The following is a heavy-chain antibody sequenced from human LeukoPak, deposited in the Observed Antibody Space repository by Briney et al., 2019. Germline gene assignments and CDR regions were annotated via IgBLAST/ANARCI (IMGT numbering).Heavy chain of an antibody. CDR2: INPNSGGT. J-gene: IGHJ4*02. CDR1: GYTFTGYY. V-gene: IGHV1-2*06. CDR3: ARDFRGYYDILTGYRPGDC. D-gene: IGHD3-9*01. Sequence: PGASVKVSCKASGYTFTGYYMHWVRQAPGQGLEWMGRINPNSGGTNYAQKFQGRVTMTRDTSISTAYMELSRLRSDNTAVYYCARDFRGYYDILTGYRPGDCWGQGTLVTVSS.